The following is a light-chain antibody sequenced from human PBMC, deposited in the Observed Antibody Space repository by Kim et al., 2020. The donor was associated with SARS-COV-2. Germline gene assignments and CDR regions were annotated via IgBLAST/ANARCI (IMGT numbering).Light chain of an antibody. CDR2: TAS. CDR3: QQGYSTPYT. CDR1: QSISSY. V-gene: IGKV1-39*01. Sequence: SAYVGDRVTITCRASQSISSYLKWYQQNPWKAPKLLIYTASNLQSGVPSRFSGSGSGTDFTLTISSLQPEDYATYYCQQGYSTPYTFGQGTKLEI. J-gene: IGKJ2*01.